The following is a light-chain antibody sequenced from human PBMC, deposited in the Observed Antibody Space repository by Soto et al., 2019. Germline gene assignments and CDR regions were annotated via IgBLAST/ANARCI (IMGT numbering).Light chain of an antibody. CDR2: GAS. Sequence: ETVMTQSPATLSVSPGDRATLSCRASQSVTSKLAWYQQKPGQAPRLLIYGASTRATGIPARFSGSGSGTEFTLTISSLQSEDFAVYYCQQYDNWPRAFGQGTKVDIK. V-gene: IGKV3-15*01. J-gene: IGKJ1*01. CDR3: QQYDNWPRA. CDR1: QSVTSK.